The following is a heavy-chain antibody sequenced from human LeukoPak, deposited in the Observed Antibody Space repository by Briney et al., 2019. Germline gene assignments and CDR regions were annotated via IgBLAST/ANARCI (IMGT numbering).Heavy chain of an antibody. CDR2: IRDDGSNK. CDR3: AAAGLFDY. V-gene: IGHV3-30*02. D-gene: IGHD6-13*01. J-gene: IGHJ4*02. CDR1: GFTFSNYG. Sequence: PGGSLRLSCAASGFTFSNYGMHWVRQTPGKGLEWVAFIRDDGSNKYYGDSVKGRFTISRDKSKNTVYLQMNSLRAEDTAVYYCAAAGLFDYWGQGTLVTVSS.